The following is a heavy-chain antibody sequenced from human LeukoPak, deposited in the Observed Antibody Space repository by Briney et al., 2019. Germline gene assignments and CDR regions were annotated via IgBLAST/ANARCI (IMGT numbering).Heavy chain of an antibody. Sequence: GESLKISCKGSGSSFTTYWIGWVRQLPGKGLEWIGIIFPGDSDTTYSPSLQGQVTISADTSINTAYLQWSSLRASDTAMYYCATSESQTRFDYWGQGTPVTVSS. CDR2: IFPGDSDT. CDR1: GSSFTTYW. J-gene: IGHJ4*02. CDR3: ATSESQTRFDY. D-gene: IGHD1/OR15-1a*01. V-gene: IGHV5-51*01.